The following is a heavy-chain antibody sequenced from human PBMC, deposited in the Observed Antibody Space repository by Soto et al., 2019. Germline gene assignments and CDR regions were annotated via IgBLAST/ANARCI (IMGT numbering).Heavy chain of an antibody. J-gene: IGHJ6*02. V-gene: IGHV1-69*13. D-gene: IGHD6-13*01. CDR3: ARESRGRAAAGDNYYYYGMDV. Sequence: SVKVSCKASGGTFSSYAISWVRQAPGQGLEWMGGITPIFGTANYAQKFQGRVTITADESTSTAYMELSSLRSEDTAVYYCARESRGRAAAGDNYYYYGMDVWGQGTTVTVSS. CDR1: GGTFSSYA. CDR2: ITPIFGTA.